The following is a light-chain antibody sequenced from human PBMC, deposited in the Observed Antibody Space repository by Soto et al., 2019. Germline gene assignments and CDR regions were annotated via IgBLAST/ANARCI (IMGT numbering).Light chain of an antibody. Sequence: QSVLTQPTSASGTPGQRVTISCCGSSSNIGSNTVNCYQQLPGTAPKLLIYSNNQRPSGVPDRFSGSKSGTSASLAISGLQSEDEADYYCAAWDDSLNGYVFGTGTKAPS. V-gene: IGLV1-44*01. J-gene: IGLJ1*01. CDR3: AAWDDSLNGYV. CDR2: SNN. CDR1: SSNIGSNT.